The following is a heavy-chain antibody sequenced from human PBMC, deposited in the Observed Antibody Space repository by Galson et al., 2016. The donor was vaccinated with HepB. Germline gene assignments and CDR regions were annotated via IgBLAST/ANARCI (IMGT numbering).Heavy chain of an antibody. Sequence: SLRLSCAASGFTFSSYEMNWVRQAPGKGLEWVANIKQEGSEKFYVDSLKGRLTISRDNAKNSLFLQMNSLRADDTAVYYCARGRLTMVRGLNGYYFDLWGQGTLVTVSS. CDR1: GFTFSSYE. CDR2: IKQEGSEK. J-gene: IGHJ4*02. CDR3: ARGRLTMVRGLNGYYFDL. D-gene: IGHD3-10*01. V-gene: IGHV3-7*03.